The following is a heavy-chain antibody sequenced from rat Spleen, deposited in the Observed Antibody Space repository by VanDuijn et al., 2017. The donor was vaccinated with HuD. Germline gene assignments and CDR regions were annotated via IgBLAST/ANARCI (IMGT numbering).Heavy chain of an antibody. J-gene: IGHJ1*01. V-gene: IGHV5-19*01. Sequence: EVQLVESGGGLVQPGRSLKLSCAASGFTFSNFGMHWLRQTPTRGLEWVATIRTSGGSTYYRDSVKGRFTISRDNAKSTLYLQMNSLRSEDTATYYCTRDQGTEGPYWYFDFWGPGTMVTVSS. CDR1: GFTFSNFG. CDR3: TRDQGTEGPYWYFDF. D-gene: IGHD1-11*01. CDR2: IRTSGGST.